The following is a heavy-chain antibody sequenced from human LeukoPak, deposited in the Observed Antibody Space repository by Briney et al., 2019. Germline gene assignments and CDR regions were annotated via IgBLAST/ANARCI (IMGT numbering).Heavy chain of an antibody. D-gene: IGHD3-10*01. Sequence: GGSLRLSCAASGFTFSSYAMHWVRQAPGKGLEWVAVISYDGSNKYYADSVKGRFTISRDNSKNTLYLQMNSLRAEDTAVYYCARDAQLYGSGSYSNYFDYWGQGTLVTVSS. J-gene: IGHJ4*02. CDR2: ISYDGSNK. V-gene: IGHV3-30*04. CDR1: GFTFSSYA. CDR3: ARDAQLYGSGSYSNYFDY.